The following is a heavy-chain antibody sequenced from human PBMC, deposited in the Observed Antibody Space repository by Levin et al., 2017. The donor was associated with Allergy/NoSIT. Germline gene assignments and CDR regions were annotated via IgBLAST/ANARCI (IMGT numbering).Heavy chain of an antibody. J-gene: IGHJ4*02. V-gene: IGHV3-11*01. D-gene: IGHD1-1*01. CDR1: GFTFSDFY. Sequence: GESLKISCAASGFTFSDFYMTWIRQAPGKGLEWPSHISQSGTTIKYAESVKGRFTISRDNAKTSLFLQLNSLRAEDTAVYYCARDSKYLQLPYWGQGTLVTVSP. CDR2: ISQSGTTI. CDR3: ARDSKYLQLPY.